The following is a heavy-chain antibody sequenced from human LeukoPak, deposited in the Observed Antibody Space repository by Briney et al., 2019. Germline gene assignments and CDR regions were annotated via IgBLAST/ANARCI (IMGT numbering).Heavy chain of an antibody. CDR3: AKGTDPTLGYCSSTSCLGAFDI. Sequence: GGSLRLSCTASGFTFSSYAMSWVRQAPGKGLEWVSAISGSGGSTYYADSVKGRFTISRDSSKNTLYLQMNSLRAEDTAVYYCAKGTDPTLGYCSSTSCLGAFDIWGQGTMVTVSS. CDR2: ISGSGGST. D-gene: IGHD2-2*01. J-gene: IGHJ3*02. V-gene: IGHV3-23*01. CDR1: GFTFSSYA.